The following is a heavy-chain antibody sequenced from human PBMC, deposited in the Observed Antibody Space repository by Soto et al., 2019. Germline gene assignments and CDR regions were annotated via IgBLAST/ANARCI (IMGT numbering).Heavy chain of an antibody. D-gene: IGHD2-21*02. CDR2: IYHSGTT. J-gene: IGHJ5*02. CDR1: GGSISSDDW. Sequence: QVQLQESGPGLVKPSGTLSLTCAVSGGSISSDDWWTLVRQTPGKGLEWIGEIYHSGTTNYNPSLMSRVTIAVDKAKRQFSLRLDSVTAADTAVYYCARSDCYGVCRGKWLDPWGQGILVTVSS. V-gene: IGHV4-4*02. CDR3: ARSDCYGVCRGKWLDP.